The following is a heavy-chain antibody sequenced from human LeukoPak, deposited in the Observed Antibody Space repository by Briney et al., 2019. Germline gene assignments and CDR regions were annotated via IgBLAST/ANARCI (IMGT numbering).Heavy chain of an antibody. J-gene: IGHJ6*03. CDR2: VYYSGST. Sequence: PSQTLSLTCAVSGGSISSGAYSWSWIRQPPRKGLEWIGYVYYSGSTNYNPSLKSRVTISVDTSKNQFSLKLSSVTAADTAVYYCARDRITMVRGVIRHYYYMDVWGKGTTVTISS. D-gene: IGHD3-10*01. CDR3: ARDRITMVRGVIRHYYYMDV. CDR1: GGSISSGAYS. V-gene: IGHV4-30-4*07.